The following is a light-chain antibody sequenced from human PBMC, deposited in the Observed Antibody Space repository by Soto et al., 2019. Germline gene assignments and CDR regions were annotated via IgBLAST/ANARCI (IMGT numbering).Light chain of an antibody. CDR1: QSINIY. J-gene: IGKJ4*01. CDR3: QQSFTTPQD. V-gene: IGKV1-39*01. Sequence: DIQMTQSPSSLSASVGDSVTITCRASQSINIYLSWYQQKPGKAPKLLINVASTLQGGVPSRFRGSWSGAESPLHISRLQPEDSANYYYQQSFTTPQDFGGGTKVEIK. CDR2: VAS.